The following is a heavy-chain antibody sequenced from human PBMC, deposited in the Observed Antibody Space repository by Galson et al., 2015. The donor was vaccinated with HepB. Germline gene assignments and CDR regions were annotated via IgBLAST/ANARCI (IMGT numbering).Heavy chain of an antibody. V-gene: IGHV2-5*02. CDR3: AHGSGWLLDS. J-gene: IGHJ5*01. D-gene: IGHD6-19*01. CDR1: GFSLSSNHVG. CDR2: IYWDDDE. Sequence: PALVKPTQTLTLTCTFSGFSLSSNHVGVGWIRQTPGKALEWLAFIYWDDDERYSPSLRTRLTITKDTSKNRVVLTLTNVDPVDTATYYCAHGSGWLLDSWGQGTLVTVSS.